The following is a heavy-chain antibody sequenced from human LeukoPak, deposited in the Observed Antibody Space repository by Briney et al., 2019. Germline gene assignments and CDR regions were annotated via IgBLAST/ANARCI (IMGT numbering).Heavy chain of an antibody. CDR1: EFTYNSYV. CDR2: INGGGGNT. V-gene: IGHV3-23*01. J-gene: IGHJ4*02. D-gene: IGHD2-15*01. CDR3: AKSVVVITFRFDD. Sequence: QTGGSLRLSCAASEFTYNSYVMSWVRQAPGKGLEWVSAINGGGGNTYYADSVKGRFTISRDNSKNMVYLQMNSLRADDTAVYYCAKSVVVITFRFDDWGQGDLVTVSS.